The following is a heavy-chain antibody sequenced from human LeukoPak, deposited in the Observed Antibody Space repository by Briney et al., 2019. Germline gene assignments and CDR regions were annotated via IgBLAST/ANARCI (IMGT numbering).Heavy chain of an antibody. CDR2: IYYSGST. CDR3: ARRVRGYYYGSGTQYYFDY. Sequence: SETLSLTCTVSGGSISSSSYYWGWIRQPPGKGLEWIGSIYYSGSTYYNPSLKSRVTISVDTSKNQFSLKLSSVTAADTAVYYCARRVRGYYYGSGTQYYFDYWGQGTLVTVSS. D-gene: IGHD3-10*01. V-gene: IGHV4-39*01. J-gene: IGHJ4*02. CDR1: GGSISSSSYY.